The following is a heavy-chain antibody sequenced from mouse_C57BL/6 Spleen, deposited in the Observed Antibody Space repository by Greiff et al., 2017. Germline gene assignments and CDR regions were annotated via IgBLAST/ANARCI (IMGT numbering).Heavy chain of an antibody. Sequence: QVQLQQPGAELVKPGASVKLSCKASGYTFTSYWMHWVKQRPGQGLEWIGMIHPNSGSTNYNEKFKSKATLTVAKSSSTAYMQLSSLTSEDSAVYYCARVTKVVAHWYFDVWGTGTTVTVSS. CDR3: ARVTKVVAHWYFDV. CDR2: IHPNSGST. V-gene: IGHV1-64*01. D-gene: IGHD1-1*01. CDR1: GYTFTSYW. J-gene: IGHJ1*03.